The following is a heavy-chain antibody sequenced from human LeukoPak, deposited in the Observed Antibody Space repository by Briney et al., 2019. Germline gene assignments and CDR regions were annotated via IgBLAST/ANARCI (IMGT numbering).Heavy chain of an antibody. CDR1: GFSFDDYG. V-gene: IGHV3-20*04. Sequence: GGSLRLSCVASGFSFDDYGMSWVRQAPGKGLEWVSGINWNGGSTGYADSVKGRFTISRDNAKNSLYLQMNSLRAEGTALYYCAKDFANYYDSSGSFDYWGQGTLVTVSS. CDR3: AKDFANYYDSSGSFDY. J-gene: IGHJ4*02. D-gene: IGHD3-22*01. CDR2: INWNGGST.